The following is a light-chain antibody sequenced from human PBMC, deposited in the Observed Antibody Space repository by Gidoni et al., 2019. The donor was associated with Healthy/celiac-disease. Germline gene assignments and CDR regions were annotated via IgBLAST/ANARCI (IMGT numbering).Light chain of an antibody. CDR2: GAS. V-gene: IGKV3-20*01. Sequence: EIVLTQSPGTLSLSPGDRATLSCRASQSVSSSYLAWYQQKPGQAPRLLIYGASRRATDIPDRFSGSGSGTDFALTISRLEPEDFAVYYCQQFGSSPRTFGHGTKVEIK. J-gene: IGKJ1*01. CDR1: QSVSSSY. CDR3: QQFGSSPRT.